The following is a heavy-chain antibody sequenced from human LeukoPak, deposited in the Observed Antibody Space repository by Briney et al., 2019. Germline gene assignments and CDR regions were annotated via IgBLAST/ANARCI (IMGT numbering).Heavy chain of an antibody. CDR3: ARDNDYVWGSYRYFDY. CDR2: IKQDGSEK. Sequence: GSLRLSCAASGFTVNSNYMSWVRQAPGKGLEWVANIKQDGSEKYYVDSVKGRFTISRDNAKNSLYLQMNSLRAEDTAVYYCARDNDYVWGSYRYFDYWGQGTLVTVSS. CDR1: GFTVNSNY. D-gene: IGHD3-16*02. V-gene: IGHV3-7*01. J-gene: IGHJ4*02.